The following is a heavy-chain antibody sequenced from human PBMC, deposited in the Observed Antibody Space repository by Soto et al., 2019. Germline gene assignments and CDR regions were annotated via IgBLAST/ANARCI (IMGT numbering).Heavy chain of an antibody. V-gene: IGHV4-4*02. J-gene: IGHJ4*02. CDR1: GASISSTNW. CDR2: IYHSGAT. Sequence: QVQLQESGPGLVKPSGTLSLTCAVSGASISSTNWWSWVRQAPGEGPEWIGEIYHSGATNYNPSLQSRVIISMDTSKNQLSLRLDSATAADTAVYFSARHIAVPTTRGFDYWGQGTLVTGSS. D-gene: IGHD2-15*01. CDR3: ARHIAVPTTRGFDY.